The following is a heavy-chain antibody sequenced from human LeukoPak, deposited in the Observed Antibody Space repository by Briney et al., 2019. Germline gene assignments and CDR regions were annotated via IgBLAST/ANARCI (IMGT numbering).Heavy chain of an antibody. D-gene: IGHD3-22*01. CDR1: GFTFSSYA. CDR2: ISGSGGST. CDR3: AKDTDYYDSSGYSDY. J-gene: IGHJ4*02. V-gene: IGHV3-23*01. Sequence: PGGSLRLSCAASGFTFSSYAMSWVRQAPGKGLEWVSAISGSGGSTYYADSVKGRFTISRDNSKNTLYLQMNSLRAEDTAVYYCAKDTDYYDSSGYSDYWGQGTLVTVSS.